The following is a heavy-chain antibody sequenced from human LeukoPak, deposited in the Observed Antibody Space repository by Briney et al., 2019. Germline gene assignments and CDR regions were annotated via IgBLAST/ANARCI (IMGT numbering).Heavy chain of an antibody. CDR1: GFSFSNYD. J-gene: IGHJ3*01. Sequence: GGSLRLSCAASGFSFSNYDMHWVRQSTGKGLEWVSAIGPAGDPYSPDSVNGRFIISRENAESSLYLQMNSLRAGDTAVYYCARGGSGRYYSFDVWGQGTVVTVSS. CDR2: IGPAGDP. CDR3: ARGGSGRYYSFDV. V-gene: IGHV3-13*05. D-gene: IGHD3-10*01.